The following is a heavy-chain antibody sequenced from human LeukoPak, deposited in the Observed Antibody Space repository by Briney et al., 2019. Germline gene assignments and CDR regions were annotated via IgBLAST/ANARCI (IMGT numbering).Heavy chain of an antibody. J-gene: IGHJ4*02. Sequence: PGGSLRLSCVASGFSFSTHGMHWVRQAPGKGLDWVAIIWCDGSHINYADSVKGRFTISRDNSKNTLYLQMNSLRAEDTALYYCATENGDYTFDYWGQGTLVTVSS. CDR3: ATENGDYTFDY. D-gene: IGHD4-17*01. V-gene: IGHV3-33*01. CDR2: IWCDGSHI. CDR1: GFSFSTHG.